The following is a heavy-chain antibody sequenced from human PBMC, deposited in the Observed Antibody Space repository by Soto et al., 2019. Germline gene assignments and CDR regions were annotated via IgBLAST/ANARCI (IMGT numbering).Heavy chain of an antibody. CDR3: AREGPAPYYYYGMDV. CDR1: GYSFTTYG. J-gene: IGHJ6*02. CDR2: ISGYNGNT. Sequence: QVQLVQSRCEVKKPGASVKVSCKTSGYSFTTYGISWVRQAPGQGLEWMGWISGYNGNTNYAQKLQGRDTMTTDTSTSTAYMELRSLRSDDTAVYYCAREGPAPYYYYGMDVWGQGSTVTVSS. V-gene: IGHV1-18*01.